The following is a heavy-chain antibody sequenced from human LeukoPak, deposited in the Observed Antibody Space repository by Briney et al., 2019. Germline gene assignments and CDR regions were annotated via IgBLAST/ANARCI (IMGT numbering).Heavy chain of an antibody. J-gene: IGHJ4*02. CDR3: AKSNGYGLIDY. CDR1: GASISSSNYY. CDR2: IYSSGNT. D-gene: IGHD5-12*01. Sequence: TPSETLSLTCAVSGASISSSNYYWGWVRQSPGKGLEWIGNIYSSGNTYYNASLKSRVTMYIDTSKNQFSLKLSSVTAADTAMYYCAKSNGYGLIDYWGQGTLVTVSS. V-gene: IGHV4-39*01.